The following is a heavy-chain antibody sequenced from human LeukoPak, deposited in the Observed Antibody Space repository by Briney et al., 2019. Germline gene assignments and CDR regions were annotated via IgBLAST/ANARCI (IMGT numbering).Heavy chain of an antibody. CDR2: INWNGGST. V-gene: IGHV3-20*04. CDR1: GFTFDDYG. Sequence: GGSLRLSCAASGFTFDDYGMSWVRQAPGKGLEWVSGINWNGGSTVYADSVKGRFTISRDNAKNSLYLQMNSLRAEDTALYYCARDSVSSAQYYFDYWGQGTLVTVSS. CDR3: ARDSVSSAQYYFDY. D-gene: IGHD3-10*01. J-gene: IGHJ4*02.